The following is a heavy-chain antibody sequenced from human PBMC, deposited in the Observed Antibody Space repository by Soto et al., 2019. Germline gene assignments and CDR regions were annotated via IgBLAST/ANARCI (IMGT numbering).Heavy chain of an antibody. CDR2: IIPFFGTA. CDR1: GGTFSTFG. Sequence: SVKVSCKTSGGTFSTFGISWVRQAPGQGLEWMGGIIPFFGTAEYSQKFEDRITITADESTNTVYMDLRSLTSEDTAIYYCARTAPMDAGDKYYYDFRGQGALVTVSS. CDR3: ARTAPMDAGDKYYYDF. J-gene: IGHJ4*02. V-gene: IGHV1-69*13. D-gene: IGHD3-16*01.